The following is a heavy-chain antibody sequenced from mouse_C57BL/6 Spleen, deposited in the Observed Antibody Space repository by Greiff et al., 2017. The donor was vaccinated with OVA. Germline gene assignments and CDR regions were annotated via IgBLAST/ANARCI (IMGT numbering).Heavy chain of an antibody. CDR3: ARHGNYPDY. Sequence: VESGGGLVKPGGSLKLSCAASGFTFSSYTMSWVRQTPEKRLEWVATISGGGGNTYYPDSVKGRFTISRDNAKNTLYLQMSSLRSEDTALYYCARHGNYPDYWGQGTTLTVSS. J-gene: IGHJ2*01. D-gene: IGHD2-1*01. CDR1: GFTFSSYT. V-gene: IGHV5-9*01. CDR2: ISGGGGNT.